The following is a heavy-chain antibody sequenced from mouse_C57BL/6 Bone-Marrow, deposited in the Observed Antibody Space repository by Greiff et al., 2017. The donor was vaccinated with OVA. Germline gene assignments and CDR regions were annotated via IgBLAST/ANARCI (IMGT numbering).Heavy chain of an antibody. CDR3: TRTFITTVVSYFDY. V-gene: IGHV1-5*01. Sequence: EVQLQQSGTVLARPGASVKMSCKTSGYTFTSYWMHWVKQRPGQGLEWIGAIYPGNSDTSYNQKFKGKAKLTAVTSASTAYMELSSLTNEDSAVYYCTRTFITTVVSYFDYWGQGTTLTVSS. CDR1: GYTFTSYW. J-gene: IGHJ2*01. CDR2: IYPGNSDT. D-gene: IGHD1-1*01.